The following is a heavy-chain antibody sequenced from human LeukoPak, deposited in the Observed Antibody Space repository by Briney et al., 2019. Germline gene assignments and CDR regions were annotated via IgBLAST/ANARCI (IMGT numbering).Heavy chain of an antibody. J-gene: IGHJ4*02. CDR2: ISGGGKST. D-gene: IGHD1-26*01. Sequence: PGGSLRLSCAASGFTFDYYAMNWVRQAPGRGMEWVSTISGGGKSTYYGDSVKGRFTISRDNSKNTLHLQMNGLRVEDTAVYYCAKASVGAIGGYFDYWGQGTLVIVSS. CDR3: AKASVGAIGGYFDY. V-gene: IGHV3-23*01. CDR1: GFTFDYYA.